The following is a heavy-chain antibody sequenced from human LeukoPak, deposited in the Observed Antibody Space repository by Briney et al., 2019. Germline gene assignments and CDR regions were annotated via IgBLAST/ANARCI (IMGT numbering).Heavy chain of an antibody. CDR3: ATGLKFSDILTAYYTFPYFGY. J-gene: IGHJ4*02. Sequence: SETLSLTCTVSGGSLSSYYWTWIRQPPGKGLEWIGYIYYSGSTNYNPSLKSRVSISVDTSKNQFSLKLSSVTFADTAVYYCATGLKFSDILTAYYTFPYFGYWGQGALVTVSS. CDR1: GGSLSSYY. V-gene: IGHV4-59*01. CDR2: IYYSGST. D-gene: IGHD3-9*01.